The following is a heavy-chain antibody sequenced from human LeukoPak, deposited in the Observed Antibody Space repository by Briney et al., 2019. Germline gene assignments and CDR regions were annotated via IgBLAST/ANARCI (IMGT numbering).Heavy chain of an antibody. CDR2: IYSGGST. J-gene: IGHJ4*02. V-gene: IGHV3-66*02. CDR3: ARVGYYDFWSGYPPGYFDY. Sequence: PGGSLRLSCAASGFTVSSNYMSWVRQAPGKGLEWHSVIYSGGSTYYADSVKGRFTISRDNSKNTLYLQMNSLRAEDTAVYYCARVGYYDFWSGYPPGYFDYWGQGTLVTVSS. D-gene: IGHD3-3*01. CDR1: GFTVSSNY.